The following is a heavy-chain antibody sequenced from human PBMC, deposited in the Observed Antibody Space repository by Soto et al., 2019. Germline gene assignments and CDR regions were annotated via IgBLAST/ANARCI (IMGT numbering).Heavy chain of an antibody. D-gene: IGHD3-10*01. CDR2: ISSSGSTI. J-gene: IGHJ6*02. CDR1: GFTFSSYE. CDR3: ARDDTTYYYGSASYGMDV. Sequence: HPGGSLRLSCAASGFTFSSYEMNWVRQAPGKGLEWVSYISSSGSTIYYADSVKGRFTISRDNAKNSLYLQMNSLRAEDTAVYYCARDDTTYYYGSASYGMDVWGQGTTVTVSS. V-gene: IGHV3-48*03.